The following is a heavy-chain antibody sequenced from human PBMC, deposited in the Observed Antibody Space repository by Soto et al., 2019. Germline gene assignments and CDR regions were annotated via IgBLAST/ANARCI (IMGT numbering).Heavy chain of an antibody. CDR2: ISYDGSNK. Sequence: HPGGSLRLSCAASGFTFSSYAMHWVRQAPGKGLEWVAVISYDGSNKYYADSVRGRFTISRDNSKNTLYLQMNSLRAEDTAVYYCARALGYCSSTSCYFVDYYYYYGMDVWGQGTTVTVSS. CDR1: GFTFSSYA. J-gene: IGHJ6*02. D-gene: IGHD2-2*01. V-gene: IGHV3-30-3*01. CDR3: ARALGYCSSTSCYFVDYYYYYGMDV.